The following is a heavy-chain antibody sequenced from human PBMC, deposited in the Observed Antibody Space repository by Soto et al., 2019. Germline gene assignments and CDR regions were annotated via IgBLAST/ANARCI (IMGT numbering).Heavy chain of an antibody. J-gene: IGHJ3*02. CDR3: ARLSPYYYDSSGPPGAFDI. CDR1: GYTFTGYY. CDR2: INPNSGGT. D-gene: IGHD3-22*01. Sequence: ASVKVSCKASGYTFTGYYMHWVRQAPGQGLEWMGWINPNSGGTNYAQKFQGWVTMTRDTSISTAYMELSRLRSDDTAVYYCARLSPYYYDSSGPPGAFDIRGQRQSSPSPQ. V-gene: IGHV1-2*04.